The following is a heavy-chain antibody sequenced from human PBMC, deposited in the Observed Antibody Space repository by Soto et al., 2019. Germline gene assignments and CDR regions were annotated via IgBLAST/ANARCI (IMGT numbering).Heavy chain of an antibody. CDR2: ISYDGSNK. D-gene: IGHD3-10*01. CDR3: APWFGAFDY. V-gene: IGHV3-30*03. J-gene: IGHJ4*02. CDR1: EFTFSSYG. Sequence: QVQLVESGGGVVQPGRSLRLSCAASEFTFSSYGMHWVRQAPGKGLEWVAVISYDGSNKYYADSVKGRFTISRDNSKNTLYLQMNSLRAEDTAVYYCAPWFGAFDYWGQGTLVTGSS.